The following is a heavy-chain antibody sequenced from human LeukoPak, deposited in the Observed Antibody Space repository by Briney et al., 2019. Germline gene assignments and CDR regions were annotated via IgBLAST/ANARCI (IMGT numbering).Heavy chain of an antibody. CDR1: GFTFDDYA. J-gene: IGHJ4*02. D-gene: IGHD6-19*01. CDR3: AKDVGQWLVRGYFDY. Sequence: GRSLRLSCAASGFTFDDYAMHWVRQAPGKGLEWVSGISWNSGSIGYADSVKGRFTISRDNAKNSLCLQMNSLRAEDMALYYCAKDVGQWLVRGYFDYWGQGTLVTVSS. V-gene: IGHV3-9*03. CDR2: ISWNSGSI.